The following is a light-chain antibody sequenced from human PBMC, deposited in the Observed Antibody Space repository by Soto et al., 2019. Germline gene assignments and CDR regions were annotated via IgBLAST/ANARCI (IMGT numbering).Light chain of an antibody. Sequence: DIQTTQSPSTLSASVGDRVTIICRASQSISSWLAWYQQKPGKAPKLLIYDASSLESGVPSRFSGSGSGTEFTLTISSLQPDDFATYYCQQYNSYSFGGGTKVDI. V-gene: IGKV1-5*02. CDR1: QSISSW. CDR2: DAS. CDR3: QQYNSYS. J-gene: IGKJ4*01.